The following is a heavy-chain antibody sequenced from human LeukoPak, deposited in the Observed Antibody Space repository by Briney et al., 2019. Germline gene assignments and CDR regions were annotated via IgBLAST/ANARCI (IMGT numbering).Heavy chain of an antibody. Sequence: PSETLSLTCTVSGGSISSSSYYWGWIRQPPGKGLEWIGSIYYSGSTYYNPSLKSRVTISVDTSKNQFSLKLSSVTAADTAVYYCARDRGMATIYSKGYFDYWGQGTLVTVSS. J-gene: IGHJ4*02. D-gene: IGHD5-24*01. CDR1: GGSISSSSYY. V-gene: IGHV4-39*07. CDR2: IYYSGST. CDR3: ARDRGMATIYSKGYFDY.